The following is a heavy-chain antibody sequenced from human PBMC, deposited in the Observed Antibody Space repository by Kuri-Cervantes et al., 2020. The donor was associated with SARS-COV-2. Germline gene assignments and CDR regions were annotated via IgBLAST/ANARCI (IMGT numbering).Heavy chain of an antibody. CDR2: IYSGGST. D-gene: IGHD3-3*01. Sequence: GGSLRPSCAASGFTVSSNYMSWVRQAPGEGLEWVSVIYSGGSTYYADSVKGRFTISRDNSKNTLYLQMNSLRAEDTAVYYCARDKRSLDFWSGYYSTRTCYWYFDLWGRGTLVTVSS. CDR3: ARDKRSLDFWSGYYSTRTCYWYFDL. J-gene: IGHJ2*01. V-gene: IGHV3-53*01. CDR1: GFTVSSNY.